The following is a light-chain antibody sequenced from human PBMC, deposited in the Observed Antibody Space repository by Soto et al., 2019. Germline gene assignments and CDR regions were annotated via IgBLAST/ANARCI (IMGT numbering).Light chain of an antibody. J-gene: IGKJ1*01. CDR1: QNINSR. CDR2: EAS. Sequence: DIHMTQSPSTLSASVGDRVTITCRASQNINSRLAWYQQKPGKAPKLLIYEASSLEKGVPARFGGSGSGTEFTLTISSLQPDDFATYYCQQDNVYSWTFGQGTKVDIK. V-gene: IGKV1-5*03. CDR3: QQDNVYSWT.